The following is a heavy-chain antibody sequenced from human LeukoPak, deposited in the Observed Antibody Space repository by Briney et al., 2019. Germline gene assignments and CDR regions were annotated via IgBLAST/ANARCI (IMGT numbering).Heavy chain of an antibody. CDR3: ARDPEIVGATTGLDY. D-gene: IGHD1-26*01. J-gene: IGHJ4*02. V-gene: IGHV3-30-3*01. CDR2: ISYDGSNK. Sequence: GGSLRLSCAASGFTFSSYAMHWVRQAPGKGLEWVAVISYDGSNKYYADSVKGRFTISRDNSKNTLYLQMNSLRAEDMAVYYCARDPEIVGATTGLDYWGQGTLVTVSS. CDR1: GFTFSSYA.